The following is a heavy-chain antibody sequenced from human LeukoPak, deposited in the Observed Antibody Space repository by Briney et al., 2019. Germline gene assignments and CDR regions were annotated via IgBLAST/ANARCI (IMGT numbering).Heavy chain of an antibody. CDR1: GFSFNTYA. CDR3: AQQVGYCSSGSCYFTY. CDR2: ISDTGGST. D-gene: IGHD2-15*01. Sequence: GGSLRLSCAASGFSFNTYAMSWVRQAPGKGLEWVSAISDTGGSTYYADSVKGRFTISRDKSKNTLSLQMNSLRAEDTAVYYCAQQVGYCSSGSCYFTYWGQGTLVTVSS. V-gene: IGHV3-23*01. J-gene: IGHJ1*01.